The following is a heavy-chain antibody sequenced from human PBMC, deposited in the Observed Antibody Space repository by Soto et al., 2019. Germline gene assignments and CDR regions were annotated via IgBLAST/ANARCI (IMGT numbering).Heavy chain of an antibody. CDR3: ARAGLRYFDWSLYGMDV. Sequence: GALRLSCAASGFTFSSYWMHWVRQAPGKGLVWVSRINSDGSSTSYADSVKGRFTISRDNAKNTLYLQMNSLRAEDTAVYYCARAGLRYFDWSLYGMDVWGQGTTVTVSS. CDR1: GFTFSSYW. V-gene: IGHV3-74*01. CDR2: INSDGSST. D-gene: IGHD3-9*01. J-gene: IGHJ6*02.